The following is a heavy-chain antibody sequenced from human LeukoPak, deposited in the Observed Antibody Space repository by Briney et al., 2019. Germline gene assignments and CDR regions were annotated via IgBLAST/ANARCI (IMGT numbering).Heavy chain of an antibody. CDR3: ATHGGDGGKSGNFGH. V-gene: IGHV4-59*05. CDR2: IYYSGGT. CDR1: GGSISSYY. D-gene: IGHD4-23*01. Sequence: PSETLSLTCTVSGGSISSYYWSWIRQPPGKGLEWIGSIYYSGGTYQNPSLKSRLTISVDTSKNQFSLKLSSLTAADTAVYFCATHGGDGGKSGNFGHWGQGTLVTVSS. J-gene: IGHJ4*02.